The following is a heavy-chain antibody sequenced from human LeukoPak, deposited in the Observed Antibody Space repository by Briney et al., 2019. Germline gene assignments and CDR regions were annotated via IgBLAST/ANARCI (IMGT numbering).Heavy chain of an antibody. Sequence: SQTLSLTCGISGDSVSSNSAAWNWIRQSPSRGLEWLGRTYYRSKWYNAYAVSVKSRLTINPDTSKNQFSLQLNSVTPEDTAVYFCAANLGYCSGGSCFSWFDPWGQGTLVTVSS. CDR1: GDSVSSNSAA. J-gene: IGHJ5*02. CDR2: TYYRSKWYN. CDR3: AANLGYCSGGSCFSWFDP. D-gene: IGHD2-15*01. V-gene: IGHV6-1*01.